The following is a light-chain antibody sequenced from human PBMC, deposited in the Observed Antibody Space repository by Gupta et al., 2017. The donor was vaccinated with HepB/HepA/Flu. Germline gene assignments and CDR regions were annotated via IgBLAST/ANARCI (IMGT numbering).Light chain of an antibody. CDR1: QSIRSY. V-gene: IGKV1-39*01. Sequence: DIQMTQSPSSLSASVGDRVTLTCRASQSIRSYLNWYQQKPGKAPKLLIYAASSVESGVPSRFSGSGAGTDFTLTITSRQPEDFASYDCQQRYTITNLGGGTNVE. CDR2: AAS. J-gene: IGKJ4*01. CDR3: QQRYTITN.